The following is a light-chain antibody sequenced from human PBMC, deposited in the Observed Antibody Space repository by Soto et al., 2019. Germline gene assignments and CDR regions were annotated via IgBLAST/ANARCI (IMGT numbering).Light chain of an antibody. CDR3: QQYESFSAT. CDR2: DAS. CDR1: ESVTIW. V-gene: IGKV1-5*01. Sequence: DIQLTQSPSSLSASVGDRVTITCRASESVTIWLAWYQQKPGKAPRLLIYDASTLEGGVPSRFSASGSGTEFTLTISSLQPDDFATYYCQQYESFSATFGPGTKV. J-gene: IGKJ1*01.